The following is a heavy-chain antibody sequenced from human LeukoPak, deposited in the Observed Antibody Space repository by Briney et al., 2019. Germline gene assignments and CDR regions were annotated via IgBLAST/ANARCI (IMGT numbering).Heavy chain of an antibody. V-gene: IGHV3-30*04. D-gene: IGHD2-21*02. J-gene: IGHJ3*02. CDR2: ISYDGSNK. Sequence: PGGSLRLSCAASGFTFRSYAMHWVRQAPGKGLEWVALISYDGSNKYYADSVKGRFTISRDNSKNTLYLQMNSLRAEDTAVYYCAKGRHIVVVTAILLRGENDAFDIWGQGTMVTVSS. CDR3: AKGRHIVVVTAILLRGENDAFDI. CDR1: GFTFRSYA.